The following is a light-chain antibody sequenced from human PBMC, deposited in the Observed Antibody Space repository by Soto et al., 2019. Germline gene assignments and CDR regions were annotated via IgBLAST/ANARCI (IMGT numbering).Light chain of an antibody. V-gene: IGKV4-1*01. CDR3: HQYYYCAFS. CDR1: QSVLYSVNNKNY. CDR2: WAS. J-gene: IGKJ4*01. Sequence: DIVMTQSPDSLPVSLGERATISCKSGQSVLYSVNNKNYMGWYQQGPGQPPKLLIYWASTRESVVPDRFRGSGSGSEFTLSIRAVQAEDVAGSFGHQYYYCAFSFRRRTKVEPK.